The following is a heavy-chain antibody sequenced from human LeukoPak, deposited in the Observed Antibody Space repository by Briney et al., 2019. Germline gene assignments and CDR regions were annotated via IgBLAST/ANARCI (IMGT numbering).Heavy chain of an antibody. J-gene: IGHJ2*01. CDR1: GDSISSGAYS. V-gene: IGHV4-30-2*01. CDR3: ARRGLLRYFDL. D-gene: IGHD2-15*01. CDR2: IFHTGST. Sequence: SQTLSLTCVVSGDSISSGAYSWSWIRQPPGKGLEWIGYIFHTGSTFYNPSLKSRVTISVDTSKNQFSLKLSSVAAADTAVYYCARRGLLRYFDLWGRGTLVTVSS.